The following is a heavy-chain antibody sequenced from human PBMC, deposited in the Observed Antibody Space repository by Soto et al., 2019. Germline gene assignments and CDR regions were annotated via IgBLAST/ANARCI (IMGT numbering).Heavy chain of an antibody. CDR3: ARGRTGTTGNWFDP. D-gene: IGHD1-1*01. Sequence: PSETLSLTCTVSGGSISSGDYYWSWIRQPPGKGLEWIGYIYYSGSTYYNPSLKSRVTISVDTSKNQFSLKLSSVTAADPAVYYCARGRTGTTGNWFDPWRQGTLVTVSS. J-gene: IGHJ5*02. CDR2: IYYSGST. V-gene: IGHV4-30-4*01. CDR1: GGSISSGDYY.